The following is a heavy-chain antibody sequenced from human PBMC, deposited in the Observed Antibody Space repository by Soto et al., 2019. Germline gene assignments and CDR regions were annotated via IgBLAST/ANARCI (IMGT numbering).Heavy chain of an antibody. CDR2: SYYSGST. D-gene: IGHD7-27*01. J-gene: IGHJ5*02. V-gene: IGHV4-39*02. CDR3: ARDGVPPGDANGRWFDP. Sequence: QLQLQESGPGLVKPSETLALICSVSGGSISGSSHYWGWIRQPPGKGLEWIGSSYYSGSTYHNPSLKSGVTISVDSSKNRISLTLRSVTAAESAMDSCARDGVPPGDANGRWFDPWGQGTLVSVSS. CDR1: GGSISGSSHY.